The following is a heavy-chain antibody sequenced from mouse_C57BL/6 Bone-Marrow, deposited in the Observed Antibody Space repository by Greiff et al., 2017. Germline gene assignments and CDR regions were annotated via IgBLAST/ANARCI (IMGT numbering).Heavy chain of an antibody. V-gene: IGHV1-52*01. J-gene: IGHJ4*01. D-gene: IGHD2-2*01. CDR2: IDPSDSET. CDR1: GYTFTSYW. Sequence: QVRLQQPGAELVRPGSSVKLSCKASGYTFTSYWMHWVKQRPIQGLEWIGNIDPSDSETHYNQKFKDKATLTVDKSSSTAYMQLSSLTSEDSAVYYCARGRGLLDYWGQGTSVTVSS. CDR3: ARGRGLLDY.